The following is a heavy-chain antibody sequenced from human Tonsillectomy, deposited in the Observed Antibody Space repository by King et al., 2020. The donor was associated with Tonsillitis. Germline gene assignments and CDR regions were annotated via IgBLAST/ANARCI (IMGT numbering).Heavy chain of an antibody. V-gene: IGHV3-30*14. J-gene: IGHJ4*02. CDR2: ISFDVSNK. Sequence: VQLVESGGGVVQPGRSLRLSCAASGFTFSRYAMHCVRQAPGKGLEWVAVISFDVSNKYYADSVKGRFTISRDNSKNTLYLHMNSLRAEDTAVYYCARDRDFDYWGQGTLVTVSS. D-gene: IGHD3-10*01. CDR1: GFTFSRYA. CDR3: ARDRDFDY.